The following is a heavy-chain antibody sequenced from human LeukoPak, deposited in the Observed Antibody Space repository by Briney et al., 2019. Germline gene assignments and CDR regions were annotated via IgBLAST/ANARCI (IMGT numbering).Heavy chain of an antibody. J-gene: IGHJ4*02. CDR2: IYSGGST. D-gene: IGHD5-24*01. CDR3: ARGGDGDNGYPFDH. Sequence: XWVXVIYSGGSTYYADSVKGRFTISRDESKNMLYLQMNSLTAEDTAVYYCARGGDGDNGYPFDHWGQGTLVTVSS. V-gene: IGHV3-53*01.